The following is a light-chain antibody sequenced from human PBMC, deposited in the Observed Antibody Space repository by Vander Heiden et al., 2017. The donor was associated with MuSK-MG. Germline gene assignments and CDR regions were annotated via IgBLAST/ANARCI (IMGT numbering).Light chain of an antibody. CDR3: QQSDSTPYT. CDR1: QSISSY. CDR2: AAS. J-gene: IGKJ2*01. V-gene: IGKV1-39*01. Sequence: DIQMTQSPSSLSASVGDRVTITCRASQSISSYLTWYQQKLGKAPKLLIYAASSLQSGVPSRFSGSGSGTDFTLTISSLQPEDFATHYCQQSDSTPYTFGQGTKLEIK.